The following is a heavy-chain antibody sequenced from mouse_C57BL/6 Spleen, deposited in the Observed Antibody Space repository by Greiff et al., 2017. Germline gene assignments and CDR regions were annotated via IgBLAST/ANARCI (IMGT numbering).Heavy chain of an antibody. Sequence: EVKLVESGGGLVQPGGSLSLSCAASGFTFTDYYMSWVRQPPGKALEWLGFIRNKANGYTTEYSASVKGRFTISRDNSQSILYLQMNALRAEDSATYYCARYIEYYAMDYWGQGTSVTVSS. CDR2: IRNKANGYTT. V-gene: IGHV7-3*01. J-gene: IGHJ4*01. CDR1: GFTFTDYY. CDR3: ARYIEYYAMDY.